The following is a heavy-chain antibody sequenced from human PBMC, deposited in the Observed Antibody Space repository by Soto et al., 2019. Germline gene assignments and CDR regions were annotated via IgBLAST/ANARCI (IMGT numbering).Heavy chain of an antibody. CDR2: IYPGDSDT. J-gene: IGHJ4*01. D-gene: IGHD3-10*01. CDR1: GYSFTTYW. CDR3: ARHSTSAPKDY. Sequence: GESLKISCKGSGYSFTTYWIAWVRQMPGKGLEWVGIIYPGDSDTRYSPSFEGHVTISVDKSISTAFLQWNSLKASDNTIYYCARHSTSAPKDYWGQGTLVTVSS. V-gene: IGHV5-51*01.